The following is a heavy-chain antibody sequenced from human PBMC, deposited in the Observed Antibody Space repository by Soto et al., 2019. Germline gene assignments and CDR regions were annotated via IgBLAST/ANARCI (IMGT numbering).Heavy chain of an antibody. CDR1: GGSISSYY. V-gene: IGHV4-59*01. D-gene: IGHD6-6*01. J-gene: IGHJ4*02. Sequence: PSETLSLTCTVSGGSISSYYWSWIRQPPGKGLEWIGYIYYSGSTNYNPSLKSRVTISVDTSKNQFSLKLSSVTAADTAVYYCARGGIPPRGCIEYWGQGTMVTVST. CDR3: ARGGIPPRGCIEY. CDR2: IYYSGST.